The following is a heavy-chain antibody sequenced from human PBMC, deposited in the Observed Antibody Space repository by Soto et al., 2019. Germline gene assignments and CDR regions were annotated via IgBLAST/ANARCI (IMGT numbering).Heavy chain of an antibody. CDR2: ISGSGGST. J-gene: IGHJ4*02. V-gene: IGHV3-23*01. Sequence: GGSLRLTCAASGFTFSSYAMSWVRQAPGKGLEWVSAISGSGGSTYYADSVKGRFTISRDNSKNTLYLQMNSLRAEDTAVYYCANKCMLANPCYWGQGTLVTVSS. CDR1: GFTFSSYA. D-gene: IGHD2-8*01. CDR3: ANKCMLANPCY.